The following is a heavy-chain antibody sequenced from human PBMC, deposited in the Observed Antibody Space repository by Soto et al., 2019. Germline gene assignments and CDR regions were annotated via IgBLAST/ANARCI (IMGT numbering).Heavy chain of an antibody. D-gene: IGHD4-17*01. V-gene: IGHV4-39*01. Sequence: SETLSLTCTVSGGSLTSNSYYWGWIRQPPGKGLEWIGSFYYSQSTYFNPSLKSRATISVETSKNQYSLKLSAVTAADTAVYYCARRSTVTYDYWGQGILVTV. CDR2: FYYSQST. CDR3: ARRSTVTYDY. J-gene: IGHJ4*02. CDR1: GGSLTSNSYY.